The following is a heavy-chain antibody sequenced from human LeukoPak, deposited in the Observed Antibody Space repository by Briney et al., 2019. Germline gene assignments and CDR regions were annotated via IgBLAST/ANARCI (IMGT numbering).Heavy chain of an antibody. V-gene: IGHV1-69*04. CDR2: IIPILGIA. CDR3: ARDADYGDPMNY. CDR1: GGTFTSYA. D-gene: IGHD4-17*01. J-gene: IGHJ4*02. Sequence: SVKVSCKASGGTFTSYAISWVRQAPGQGLEWMGRIIPILGIANYAQKFQGRVTITADKSTSTAYMELSSLRSEDTAVYYCARDADYGDPMNYWGQGTLVTVSS.